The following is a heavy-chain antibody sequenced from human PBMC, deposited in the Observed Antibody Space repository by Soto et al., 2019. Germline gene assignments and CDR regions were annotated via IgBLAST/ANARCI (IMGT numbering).Heavy chain of an antibody. CDR2: INSDGSST. D-gene: IGHD2-2*01. Sequence: GESLKISCAASAFTFSNYWMHWVRQAPGKGLVWVSRINSDGSSTSYADSVKGRFTISRDNAKNTLYLQMNSLRAEDTAVYYCAREIYCSTTSCYDAYMDVWGKGTTVTVSS. CDR1: AFTFSNYW. CDR3: AREIYCSTTSCYDAYMDV. V-gene: IGHV3-74*01. J-gene: IGHJ6*03.